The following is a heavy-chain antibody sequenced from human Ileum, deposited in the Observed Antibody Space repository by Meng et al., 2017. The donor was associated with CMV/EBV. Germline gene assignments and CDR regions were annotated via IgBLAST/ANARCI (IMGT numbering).Heavy chain of an antibody. D-gene: IGHD3-3*01. CDR3: AHTVNYDFWTGLFDY. Sequence: QITFMASCLTLVKPTQTSPLPCTFSGFSLSTSGVGLGWIRQPPGKALEWLALIYWNAEVRYSPSLKNRLTITQDTSTNQVVLTMTNMDPVDTATYYCAHTVNYDFWTGLFDYWGQGTLVTVSS. V-gene: IGHV2-5*01. J-gene: IGHJ4*02. CDR1: GFSLSTSGVG. CDR2: IYWNAEV.